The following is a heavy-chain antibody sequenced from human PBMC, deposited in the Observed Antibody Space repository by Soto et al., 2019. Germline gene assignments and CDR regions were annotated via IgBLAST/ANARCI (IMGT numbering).Heavy chain of an antibody. J-gene: IGHJ6*01. CDR2: VHPSGST. Sequence: SETLSLTCAFFIASLGDHYWACIRHSPDKWLEWIGEVHPSGSTDYNPSLKSRLTLSLDTSKNQFSLKVASVTAADTAVYFCARGKPSGYRPGTPNFFYNGLDVLRPGTTVTVSS. CDR1: IASLGDHY. V-gene: IGHV4-34*01. CDR3: ARGKPSGYRPGTPNFFYNGLDV. D-gene: IGHD5-18*01.